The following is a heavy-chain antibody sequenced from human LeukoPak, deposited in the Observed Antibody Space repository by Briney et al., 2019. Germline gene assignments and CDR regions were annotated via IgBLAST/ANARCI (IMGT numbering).Heavy chain of an antibody. D-gene: IGHD6-19*01. V-gene: IGHV3-30*18. CDR1: GFTFSSYG. CDR3: AKAPFRKYSSGHFDY. Sequence: PGGSLRLSCAASGFTFSSYGMHWVRQAPGKGLEWVAVISYDGSNKYYADSVKGRFTISRDNSKNTLYLQMNSLRAEDTAVYYCAKAPFRKYSSGHFDYWGQGTLVTVSS. CDR2: ISYDGSNK. J-gene: IGHJ4*02.